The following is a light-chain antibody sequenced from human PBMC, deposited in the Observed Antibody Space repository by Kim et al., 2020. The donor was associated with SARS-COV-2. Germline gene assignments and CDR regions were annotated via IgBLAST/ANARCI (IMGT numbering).Light chain of an antibody. V-gene: IGLV3-1*01. Sequence: SLCRGQTASIYGSGDKLGNKYAYWYQQKTGQSPVVVIYEDTRRPSGIPGRFAGSNSVNTATLTISGTQAIDEADYYCQAWDSSTAVFGTGTKVTVL. J-gene: IGLJ1*01. CDR3: QAWDSSTAV. CDR2: EDT. CDR1: KLGNKY.